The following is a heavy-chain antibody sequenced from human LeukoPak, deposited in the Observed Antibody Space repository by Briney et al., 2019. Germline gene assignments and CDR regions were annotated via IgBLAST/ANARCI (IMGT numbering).Heavy chain of an antibody. CDR1: GFNFDRYT. Sequence: GGSLRLSCATSGFNFDRYTIHWVRQAPGKGLEWVSLAGWAGGTTFYSDSVRGRFTISRDSGRKSVYLQMNSLTTDDTAFYFCAKELDTMFFDYWGQGALVSVSS. J-gene: IGHJ4*02. CDR2: AGWAGGTT. D-gene: IGHD3-10*02. V-gene: IGHV3-43*01. CDR3: AKELDTMFFDY.